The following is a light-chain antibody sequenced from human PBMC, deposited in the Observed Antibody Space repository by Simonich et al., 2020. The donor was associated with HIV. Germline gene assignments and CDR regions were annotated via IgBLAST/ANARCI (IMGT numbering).Light chain of an antibody. Sequence: DIVMTQSPDSLAVSLGERATINSKPSRSVFYSSNNKNYLAMYQLKPGQPPNLLIYWASPRESGVPDRFSASGSGTDFTLTISSLQAEDVAVYYCQQYYSSPPTFGQGTKVEIK. CDR1: RSVFYSSNNKNY. CDR2: WAS. J-gene: IGKJ1*01. V-gene: IGKV4-1*01. CDR3: QQYYSSPPT.